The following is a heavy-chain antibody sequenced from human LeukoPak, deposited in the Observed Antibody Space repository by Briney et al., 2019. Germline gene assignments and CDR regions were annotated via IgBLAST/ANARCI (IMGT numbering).Heavy chain of an antibody. J-gene: IGHJ4*02. CDR2: IYHSGST. D-gene: IGHD2-2*01. Sequence: SETLSLTCTVSGGSISSSSYYWGWIRQPPGKGLEWIGSIYHSGSTYYNPSLKSRVTISVDTSKNQFSLKLSSVTAADTAVYYCARVQVVPAATVDYWGQGTLVTVSS. CDR1: GGSISSSSYY. CDR3: ARVQVVPAATVDY. V-gene: IGHV4-39*07.